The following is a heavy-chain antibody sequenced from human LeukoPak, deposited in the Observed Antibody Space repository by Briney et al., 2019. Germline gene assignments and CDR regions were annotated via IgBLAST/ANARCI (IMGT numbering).Heavy chain of an antibody. D-gene: IGHD6-13*01. J-gene: IGHJ4*02. V-gene: IGHV1-8*02. Sequence: ASVKVSCKASGGTFSSYAISWVRQAPGQGLEWMGWMNPNSGNTGYAQKFQGRVTMTRNTSISTAYMELSSLRSEDTAVYYCARLSSSWQDFDYWGQGTLVTVSS. CDR1: GGTFSSYA. CDR2: MNPNSGNT. CDR3: ARLSSSWQDFDY.